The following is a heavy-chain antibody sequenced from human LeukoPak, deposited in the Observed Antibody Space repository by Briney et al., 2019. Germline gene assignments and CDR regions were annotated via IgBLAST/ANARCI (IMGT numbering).Heavy chain of an antibody. V-gene: IGHV1-2*02. CDR2: INPNSGGT. CDR1: GYTFTGYY. D-gene: IGHD6-6*01. CDR3: ARVLSSSSPWFDP. Sequence: ASVKVSFTASGYTFTGYYMHWVRQAPGPGLEWMGWINPNSGGTNYAQKFQGRVTMTRDTSISTAYMELSRLRSDDTAVYYCARVLSSSSPWFDPWGQGTLVTVSS. J-gene: IGHJ5*02.